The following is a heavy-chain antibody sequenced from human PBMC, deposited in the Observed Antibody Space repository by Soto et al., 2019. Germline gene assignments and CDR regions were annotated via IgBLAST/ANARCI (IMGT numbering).Heavy chain of an antibody. CDR1: SASGSSGSGY. V-gene: IGHV4-39*01. CDR2: VYYSRNT. J-gene: IGHJ6*01. D-gene: IGHD3-9*01. CDR3: AGLNTYQRDWEDYYYYALAV. Sequence: PSEPWSLTCPGPSASGSSGSGYGGWNGWPEGKGLEWIGSVYYSRNTYYNPSLQSRVTISVDTSKNQFSLNLYSVTAADSAVYYCAGLNTYQRDWEDYYYYALAVWVHGTTVT.